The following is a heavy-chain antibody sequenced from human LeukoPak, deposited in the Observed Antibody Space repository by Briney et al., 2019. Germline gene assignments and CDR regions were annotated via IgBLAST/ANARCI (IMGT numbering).Heavy chain of an antibody. V-gene: IGHV4-4*07. CDR1: GGSISSYY. D-gene: IGHD3-22*01. CDR3: AREGYYYDSSGYFHDAFDI. Sequence: SETLSLTCTVSGGSISSYYWSWIRQPAGKGLEWIGRIYTSGSTNYNPSLKSRVTMSVDTSKNQFSLKLSSVTAADTAVYYCAREGYYYDSSGYFHDAFDIWGQGTMVTVSP. J-gene: IGHJ3*02. CDR2: IYTSGST.